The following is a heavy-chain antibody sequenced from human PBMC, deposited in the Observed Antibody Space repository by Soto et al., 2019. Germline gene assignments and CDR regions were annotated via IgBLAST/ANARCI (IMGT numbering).Heavy chain of an antibody. Sequence: SVKVSCKTSGFIFNVYGIHWVRQAPGQGLEWVGGLIPIYDAPYYAQKFQGRVTISADKSTTTVHLELSSLQSDDTAVYFCARVREPHLDHYGLDVWGQGTTVTVSS. CDR2: LIPIYDAP. CDR1: GFIFNVYG. V-gene: IGHV1-69*06. D-gene: IGHD1-1*01. CDR3: ARVREPHLDHYGLDV. J-gene: IGHJ6*02.